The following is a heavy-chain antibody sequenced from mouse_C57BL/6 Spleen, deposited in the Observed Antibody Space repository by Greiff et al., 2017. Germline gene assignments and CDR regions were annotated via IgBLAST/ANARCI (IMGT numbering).Heavy chain of an antibody. CDR2: IYPGSGST. CDR3: ASSYYCGSNPFAY. CDR1: GYTFTSYW. V-gene: IGHV1-55*01. J-gene: IGHJ3*01. Sequence: QVHVKQSGAELVKPGASVKMSCKASGYTFTSYWITWVKQRPGQGLEWIGDIYPGSGSTNYNEKFKSKATLTVDTSSSTAYMQLSSLTSEDSAVYYCASSYYCGSNPFAYWGQGTLVTGSA. D-gene: IGHD1-1*01.